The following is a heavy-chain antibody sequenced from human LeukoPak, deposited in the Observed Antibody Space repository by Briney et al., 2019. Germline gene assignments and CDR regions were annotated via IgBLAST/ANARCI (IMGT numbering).Heavy chain of an antibody. Sequence: ASVKVSCKASGYTFTSYGISWLRQAPGQGLEWMGWISAYNGNTNYAQKLQGRVTMTTDTSTSTAYMELRSLRSDDTAVYYCARVKGDTAAGHYPHWGQGTLVTVSS. CDR1: GYTFTSYG. J-gene: IGHJ4*02. CDR3: ARVKGDTAAGHYPH. V-gene: IGHV1-18*01. D-gene: IGHD6-13*01. CDR2: ISAYNGNT.